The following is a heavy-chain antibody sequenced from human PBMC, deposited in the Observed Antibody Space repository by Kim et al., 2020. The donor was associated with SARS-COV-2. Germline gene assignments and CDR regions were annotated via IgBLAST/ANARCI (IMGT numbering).Heavy chain of an antibody. D-gene: IGHD6-13*01. CDR1: GGTFSSYA. J-gene: IGHJ3*02. CDR2: IIPIFGTA. V-gene: IGHV1-69*13. CDR3: AQTDSAAEDAFDI. Sequence: SVKVSCKASGGTFSSYAISWVRQAPGQGLEWMGGIIPIFGTANYAQKFQGRVTITADESTSTAYMELSSLRSEDTAVYYCAQTDSAAEDAFDIWGQGTMVTVSS.